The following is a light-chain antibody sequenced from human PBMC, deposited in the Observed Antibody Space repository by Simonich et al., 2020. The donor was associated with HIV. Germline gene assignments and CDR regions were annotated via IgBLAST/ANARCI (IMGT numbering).Light chain of an antibody. Sequence: DIQMTQSPSSLSASVGDRVTINCRASKSISSFLNWYQPKPGKAPKLLIYAASTLQSGVPSRCSGSGSGTDFTLTISSLQPEDFATYYCQQTYSTPSWTFGQGTKVDIK. CDR3: QQTYSTPSWT. CDR1: KSISSF. J-gene: IGKJ1*01. V-gene: IGKV1-39*01. CDR2: AAS.